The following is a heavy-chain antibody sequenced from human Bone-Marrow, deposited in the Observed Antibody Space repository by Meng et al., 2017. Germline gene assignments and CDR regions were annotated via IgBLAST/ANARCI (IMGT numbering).Heavy chain of an antibody. J-gene: IGHJ4*02. V-gene: IGHV6-1*01. Sequence: SQTLSLTCAISGDSVSSNSAAWNWIRQSPSRGLEWLGRTYYRSKWYNDYAVSVKSRITINPDTSKSQFSLQLNSVTPEDTAVYYCARNGYSGYDDGVDYWGQGKLVIVSS. CDR2: TYYRSKWYN. CDR1: GDSVSSNSAA. D-gene: IGHD5-12*01. CDR3: ARNGYSGYDDGVDY.